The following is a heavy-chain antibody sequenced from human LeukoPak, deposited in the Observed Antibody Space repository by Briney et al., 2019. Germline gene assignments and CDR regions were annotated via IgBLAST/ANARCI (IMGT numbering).Heavy chain of an antibody. V-gene: IGHV4-59*08. CDR3: ARRGSGSYYDHAFDI. J-gene: IGHJ3*02. CDR1: GGSISSYY. D-gene: IGHD1-26*01. CDR2: IYYSCST. Sequence: SETLSLTCTVSGGSISSYYWSWIRQPPGKGLEWIGYIYYSCSTNYNPSLKSRATISVDTSKIQFSLKLSSVTAADTSVYYCARRGSGSYYDHAFDIWGQGTMVTVSS.